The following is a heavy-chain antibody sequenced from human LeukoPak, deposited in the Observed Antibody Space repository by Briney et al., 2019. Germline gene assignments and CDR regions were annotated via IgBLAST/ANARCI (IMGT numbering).Heavy chain of an antibody. V-gene: IGHV4-38-2*02. CDR1: GYSISSGYY. CDR3: ARDVLGGLLWFGELSGGGAFDI. Sequence: PSETLSLTCTVSGYSISSGYYWGWIRQPPGKGLEWIGSIYHSGSTYYNPSLKSRVTISVDTSKNQFSLKLSSVTAADTAVYYCARDVLGGLLWFGELSGGGAFDIWGQGTMVTVSS. CDR2: IYHSGST. D-gene: IGHD3-10*01. J-gene: IGHJ3*02.